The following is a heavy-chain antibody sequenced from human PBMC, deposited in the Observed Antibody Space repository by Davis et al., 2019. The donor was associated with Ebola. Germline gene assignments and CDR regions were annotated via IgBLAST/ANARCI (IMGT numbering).Heavy chain of an antibody. V-gene: IGHV1-3*01. Sequence: KFQGRVTITRDTSASTAYMELSSLRSEDTAVYYCARLTVATNYYYYYGMDVWGQGTTVTVSS. J-gene: IGHJ6*02. CDR3: ARLTVATNYYYYYGMDV. D-gene: IGHD5-12*01.